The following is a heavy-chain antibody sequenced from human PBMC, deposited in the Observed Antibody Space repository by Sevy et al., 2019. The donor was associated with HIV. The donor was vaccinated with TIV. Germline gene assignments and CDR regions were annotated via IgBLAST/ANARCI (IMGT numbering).Heavy chain of an antibody. J-gene: IGHJ4*02. D-gene: IGHD5-12*01. V-gene: IGHV3-49*03. CDR1: GFTFDDYA. Sequence: GGSLRLSCTTSGFTFDDYAMSWFRQAPGKGLEWVAFITRNSYEAYGGETDYGASVKGRFIISRDDSKSIAYLQMNSLKTEDTGVYYCSRGLATADTPEYYFDYWGQGTLVTVSS. CDR2: ITRNSYEAYGGET. CDR3: SRGLATADTPEYYFDY.